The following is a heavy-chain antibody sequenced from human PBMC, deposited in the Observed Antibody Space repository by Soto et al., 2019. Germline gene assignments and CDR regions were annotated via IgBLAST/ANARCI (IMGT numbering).Heavy chain of an antibody. CDR1: GFSLNTGGVT. J-gene: IGHJ1*01. Sequence: SGPTLVNPTQTLTLTCVFSGFSLNTGGVTVGWTRQPPGKALEWVALIYWDDGKRYSPSLKSRLTITKETSRNQVVLTMTNVDPEDTATYFCAHSPAPRVYFQHWGEGTLVTV. D-gene: IGHD3-10*01. CDR2: IYWDDGK. CDR3: AHSPAPRVYFQH. V-gene: IGHV2-5*02.